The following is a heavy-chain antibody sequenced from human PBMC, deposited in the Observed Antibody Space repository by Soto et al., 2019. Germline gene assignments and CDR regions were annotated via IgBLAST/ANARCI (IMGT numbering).Heavy chain of an antibody. CDR1: GFIFTSYW. V-gene: IGHV5-10-1*01. J-gene: IGHJ4*02. CDR2: LNPKDSFA. D-gene: IGHD3-10*01. Sequence: GESLKISCKASGFIFTSYWLSWVRQMPGKGLEWMGMLNPKDSFANYSPSFRGHVTISPDTSVTTAYLKWSSLKASDTAIYYCARNKSGGGSYPFDFWGQGTLATVSS. CDR3: ARNKSGGGSYPFDF.